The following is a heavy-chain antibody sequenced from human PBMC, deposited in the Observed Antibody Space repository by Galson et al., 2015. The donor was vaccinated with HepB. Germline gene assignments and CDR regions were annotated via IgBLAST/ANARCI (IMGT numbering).Heavy chain of an antibody. D-gene: IGHD3-22*01. CDR1: GFTFSDYY. CDR2: ISSSSSYT. CDR3: ARLHYDSSGYYYFDY. V-gene: IGHV3-11*06. J-gene: IGHJ4*02. Sequence: SLRLSCAASGFTFSDYYMSWIRQAPGKGLEWVSYISSSSSYTNYADSVKGRFTISRDNAKNSLYLQMNSLRAEDTAVYYCARLHYDSSGYYYFDYWGQGTLVTVSS.